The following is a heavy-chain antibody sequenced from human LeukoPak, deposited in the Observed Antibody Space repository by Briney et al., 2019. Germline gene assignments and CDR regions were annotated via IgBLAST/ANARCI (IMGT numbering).Heavy chain of an antibody. Sequence: SETPSLTCTVSGGSISSYYWSWIRQPPGKGLEWIGYIYYSGSTNYNPSLKSRVTISVDTSKNQFSLKLSSVTAADTAVYYCARVKIAAAANWFDPWGQGTLVTVSS. D-gene: IGHD6-13*01. CDR2: IYYSGST. J-gene: IGHJ5*02. CDR3: ARVKIAAAANWFDP. CDR1: GGSISSYY. V-gene: IGHV4-59*01.